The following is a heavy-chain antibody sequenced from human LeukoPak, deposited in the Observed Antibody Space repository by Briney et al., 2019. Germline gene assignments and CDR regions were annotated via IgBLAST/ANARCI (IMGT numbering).Heavy chain of an antibody. CDR3: ARTYYYDSSDPFFGY. CDR2: ISSSGSTI. CDR1: GFTFSDYY. J-gene: IGHJ4*02. Sequence: GGSLRLSCAASGFTFSDYYMSWIRQAPGKGLEWVSYISSSGSTIYYADSVKGRFTISRDNAKNSLYLQMSSLRAEDTAVYYCARTYYYDSSDPFFGYWGQGILVTVSS. V-gene: IGHV3-11*04. D-gene: IGHD3-22*01.